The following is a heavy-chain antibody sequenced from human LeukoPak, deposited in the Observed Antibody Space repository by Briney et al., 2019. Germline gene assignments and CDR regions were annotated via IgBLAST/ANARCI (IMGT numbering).Heavy chain of an antibody. V-gene: IGHV1-24*01. D-gene: IGHD2-2*01. J-gene: IGHJ4*02. Sequence: RRASVKVSCEVSGYTLTELSMHWVRQAPGKGLEWMGGFDPEDGETIYAQKFQGRVTMTEDTSTDTAYMELSSLRSEDTAVYYCARDLIIVPAAPPVHARLGYWGQGTLVTVSS. CDR1: GYTLTELS. CDR2: FDPEDGET. CDR3: ARDLIIVPAAPPVHARLGY.